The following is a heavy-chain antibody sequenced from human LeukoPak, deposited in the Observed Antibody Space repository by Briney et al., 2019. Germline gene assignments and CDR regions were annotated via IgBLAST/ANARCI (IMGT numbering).Heavy chain of an antibody. J-gene: IGHJ4*02. Sequence: ASVKVSCKASGYTFISHYLHWVRQAPGQGLEWMGIINPSVGTTDYAQKFQGRVTMTRDTSTTTVYMELSSLRSEDTAVYYCARVTAQGGDFLEPGDYWGQGTLVTVSS. CDR2: INPSVGTT. CDR1: GYTFISHY. D-gene: IGHD3-3*01. CDR3: ARVTAQGGDFLEPGDY. V-gene: IGHV1-46*01.